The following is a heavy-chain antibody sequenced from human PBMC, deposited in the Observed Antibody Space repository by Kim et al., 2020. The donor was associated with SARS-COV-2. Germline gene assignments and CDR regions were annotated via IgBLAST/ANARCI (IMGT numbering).Heavy chain of an antibody. D-gene: IGHD6-19*01. CDR3: ASAGRQWLVRPLFYYFDY. V-gene: IGHV4-34*01. CDR2: INHSGST. J-gene: IGHJ4*01. Sequence: SETLSLTCAVYGGSFSGYYWSWIRQPPGKGLEWIGEINHSGSTHYNPSLKSRVTISVDTSKNQFSLKLSSVTAAATAVYYCASAGRQWLVRPLFYYFDY. CDR1: GGSFSGYY.